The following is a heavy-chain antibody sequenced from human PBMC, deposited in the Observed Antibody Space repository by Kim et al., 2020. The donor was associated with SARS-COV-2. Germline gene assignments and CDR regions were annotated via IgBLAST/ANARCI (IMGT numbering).Heavy chain of an antibody. V-gene: IGHV4-34*01. J-gene: IGHJ5*02. CDR3: ARDIVVVVAATPNWFDP. D-gene: IGHD2-15*01. Sequence: LKSRVTISVDTSKNQFSLKLSSVTAADTAVYYCARDIVVVVAATPNWFDPWGQGTLVTVSS.